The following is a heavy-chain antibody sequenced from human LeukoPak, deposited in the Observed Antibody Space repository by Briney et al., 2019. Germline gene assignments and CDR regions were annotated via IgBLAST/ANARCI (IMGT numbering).Heavy chain of an antibody. J-gene: IGHJ4*02. CDR2: IYYSGST. Sequence: SETLSLTCTLSGGSISSSSYYWGWIRQPPGKGLEWIGSIYYSGSTYYNPSLKSRVTISVDTSKNQFSLKLSSVTAADTAVYYCARAEDYGYFDYWGQGTLVTVSS. V-gene: IGHV4-39*07. CDR1: GGSISSSSYY. CDR3: ARAEDYGYFDY. D-gene: IGHD3-10*01.